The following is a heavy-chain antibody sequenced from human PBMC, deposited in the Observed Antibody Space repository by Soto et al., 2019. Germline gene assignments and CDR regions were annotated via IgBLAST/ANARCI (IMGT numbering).Heavy chain of an antibody. CDR2: FDPEDGET. D-gene: IGHD3-3*01. V-gene: IGHV1-24*01. CDR1: GYTLTELS. J-gene: IGHJ4*02. Sequence: ASVKVSCKVSGYTLTELSMHWVRQAPGKGLEWMGGFDPEDGETIYAQKFQGRVTMTEDTSTDTAYMELSSLRSEDTAVYYCATSDFWSGYLVYQLDYWGQGTLVTVSS. CDR3: ATSDFWSGYLVYQLDY.